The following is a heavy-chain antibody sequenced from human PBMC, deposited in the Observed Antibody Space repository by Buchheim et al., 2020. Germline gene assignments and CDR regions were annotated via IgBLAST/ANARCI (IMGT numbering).Heavy chain of an antibody. D-gene: IGHD3-10*01. CDR1: GGSISSSSQF. CDR2: VYYSGST. V-gene: IGHV4-39*07. J-gene: IGHJ6*02. CDR3: ARSYYGSGSPRYGMDV. Sequence: QLQLQESGPGLVKSSETLSLMCTVSGGSISSSSQFWGWVRQPPGQGLEWIGTVYYSGSTSYSPSLKSRVTISVATSKNQFSLKLTSVTAADTAIYYCARSYYGSGSPRYGMDVWGQGTT.